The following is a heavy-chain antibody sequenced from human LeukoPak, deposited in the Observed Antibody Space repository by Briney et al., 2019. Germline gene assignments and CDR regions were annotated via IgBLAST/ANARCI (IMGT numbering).Heavy chain of an antibody. Sequence: PSETLSLTCTVSGGSISSGSYYYSWIRQPAGKGLEWIGHIYYLGSTSYNPSLRSRVTISMDASKNQFSLTLTSVTAADTAVYYCAVTWNADRTFAPWGQGTLVTVSS. D-gene: IGHD1-1*01. CDR2: IYYLGST. CDR1: GGSISSGSYY. J-gene: IGHJ5*02. V-gene: IGHV4-61*10. CDR3: AVTWNADRTFAP.